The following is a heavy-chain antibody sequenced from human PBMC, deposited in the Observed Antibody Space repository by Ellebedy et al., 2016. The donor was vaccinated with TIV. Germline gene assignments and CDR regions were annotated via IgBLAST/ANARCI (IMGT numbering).Heavy chain of an antibody. CDR1: GFTFGDYA. J-gene: IGHJ3*02. CDR3: TRDSLYYYDSSREPGPDAFDI. D-gene: IGHD3-22*01. Sequence: GGSLRLSXTASGFTFGDYAMSWFRQAPGKGLEWVGFIRSKAYGGTTEYAASVKGRFTISRDDSKSIAYLQMNSLKTEDTAVYYCTRDSLYYYDSSREPGPDAFDIWGQGTMVTVSS. CDR2: IRSKAYGGTT. V-gene: IGHV3-49*03.